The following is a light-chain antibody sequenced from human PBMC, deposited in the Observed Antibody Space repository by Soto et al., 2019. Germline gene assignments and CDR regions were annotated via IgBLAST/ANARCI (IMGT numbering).Light chain of an antibody. CDR3: QQRYSTPT. CDR1: QSISTD. CDR2: DAS. V-gene: IGKV1-39*01. Sequence: IQMTQSPSSLSASVGDRVTITCRASQSISTDLNWYQQKPGKAPKILIYDASNLQDGVPSRFSGSGSGTDVTLTFSSLQPEDSATYFCQQRYSTPTVGQGTRLEIK. J-gene: IGKJ2*01.